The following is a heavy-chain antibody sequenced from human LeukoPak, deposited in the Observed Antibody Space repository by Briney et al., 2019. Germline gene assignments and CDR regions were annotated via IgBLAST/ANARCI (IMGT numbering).Heavy chain of an antibody. CDR3: ARGSSSWYSYYYMDV. Sequence: SETLSLTCTVSGGSISSYYWSWIRQPPGKGLEWIGYIYYSGSTNYNPSLKSRVTISVDTSKNQFSLKLSSVTAADTAVYYCARGSSSWYSYYYMDVWGKGTTVTISS. J-gene: IGHJ6*03. CDR2: IYYSGST. V-gene: IGHV4-59*01. CDR1: GGSISSYY. D-gene: IGHD6-13*01.